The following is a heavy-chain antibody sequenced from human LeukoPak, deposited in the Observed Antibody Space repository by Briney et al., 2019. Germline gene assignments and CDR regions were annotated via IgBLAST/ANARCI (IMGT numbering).Heavy chain of an antibody. CDR3: ARSHGSGSYYNVNYYYYYMDV. D-gene: IGHD3-10*01. Sequence: GGSLRLSCAASGFTFSSYWMHWVRQAPGKGLVWVSRTNSDGSSTSYADSVKGRFTISRDNAKNTLYLQMNSLRAEDTAVYYCARSHGSGSYYNVNYYYYYMDVWGKGTTVTISS. CDR2: TNSDGSST. CDR1: GFTFSSYW. J-gene: IGHJ6*03. V-gene: IGHV3-74*01.